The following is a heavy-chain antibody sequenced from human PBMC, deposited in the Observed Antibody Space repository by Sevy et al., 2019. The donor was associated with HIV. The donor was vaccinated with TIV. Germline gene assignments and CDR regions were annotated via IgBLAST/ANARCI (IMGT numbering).Heavy chain of an antibody. V-gene: IGHV3-23*01. CDR1: GFTFGSYA. CDR2: ISGSGVDT. Sequence: GGSLRLSCAASGFTFGSYAMAWVRQAPGKALEWLSAISGSGVDTYYADSVKGRFTISRDNSRNTLYLQMNSLSAEDTAVYYCAKEVRGPGQPRSYAMDVWGQGTTVTVSS. CDR3: AKEVRGPGQPRSYAMDV. D-gene: IGHD3-10*01. J-gene: IGHJ6*02.